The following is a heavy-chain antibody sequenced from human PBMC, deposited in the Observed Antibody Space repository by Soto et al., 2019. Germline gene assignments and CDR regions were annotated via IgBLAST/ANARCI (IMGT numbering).Heavy chain of an antibody. Sequence: VQLVQSGAEVKKPGSSVKVSCKASGGTFSNYPFIWVRQAPGQGLDWMGGIIPIFGTTDYGRRFQGRVTIHADESTNTAYMELSSLRSDDTSVDYCARGLYCGGGCYSYFDYGGQGTLVIVSS. CDR1: GGTFSNYP. CDR2: IIPIFGTT. CDR3: ARGLYCGGGCYSYFDY. J-gene: IGHJ4*02. V-gene: IGHV1-69*01. D-gene: IGHD2-21*02.